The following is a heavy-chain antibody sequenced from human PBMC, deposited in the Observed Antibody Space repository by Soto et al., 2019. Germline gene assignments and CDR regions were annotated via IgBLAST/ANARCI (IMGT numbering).Heavy chain of an antibody. CDR2: VNHTGSA. J-gene: IGHJ1*01. D-gene: IGHD3-22*01. CDR3: ARRYYYDGDFQQ. CDR1: GGSFSGFY. Sequence: QVQLQQWGAGLLKPSETLSLTCGVYGGSFSGFYWNWIRQTPGKGLEWIGEVNHTGSANYNPSLKSRVTISADTPKNQISLNLTSVTAADTAVYYCARRYYYDGDFQQWGQGSLVTVSS. V-gene: IGHV4-34*02.